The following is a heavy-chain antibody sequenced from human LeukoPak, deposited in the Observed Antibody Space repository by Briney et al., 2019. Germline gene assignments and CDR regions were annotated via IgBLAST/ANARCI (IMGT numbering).Heavy chain of an antibody. CDR3: AKNGEWELLCY. V-gene: IGHV3-23*01. CDR1: GFTFGSYA. J-gene: IGHJ4*02. D-gene: IGHD1-26*01. Sequence: GGSLRLSCAASGFTFGSYAMSWVRQAPGKGLEWVSAISGSGGSTYYADSVKGRFTISRDNSKNTLYLQMNSLRAEDTAVYYCAKNGEWELLCYWGQGTLVTVSS. CDR2: ISGSGGST.